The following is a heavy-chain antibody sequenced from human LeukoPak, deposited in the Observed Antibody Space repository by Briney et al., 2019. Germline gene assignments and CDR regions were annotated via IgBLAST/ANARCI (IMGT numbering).Heavy chain of an antibody. J-gene: IGHJ4*02. CDR2: INSDGSST. Sequence: GGSLRLSCVVSGFTFSSYWMHWVRQAPGKGLVWVSRINSDGSSTSYADSVKGRFAISRDNAKNTLYLQMNSLRAEDTAVYYCARVGRDTRVDYFDYWGQGTLVTVSS. CDR1: GFTFSSYW. D-gene: IGHD5-18*01. CDR3: ARVGRDTRVDYFDY. V-gene: IGHV3-74*01.